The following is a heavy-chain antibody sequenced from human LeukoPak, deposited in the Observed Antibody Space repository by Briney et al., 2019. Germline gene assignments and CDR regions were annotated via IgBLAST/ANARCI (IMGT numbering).Heavy chain of an antibody. CDR3: ARSGYCSSTSCPDAFDI. CDR1: GGTFSSYA. Sequence: SVKVSCKASGGTFSSYAISWVRQAPGQGLEWMGRIIPIFGIANYAQKFQGRVTITADKSTSTAYMELSSLRSEDTAVYYCARSGYCSSTSCPDAFDIWGQGTMVTVSS. CDR2: IIPIFGIA. J-gene: IGHJ3*02. V-gene: IGHV1-69*04. D-gene: IGHD2-2*03.